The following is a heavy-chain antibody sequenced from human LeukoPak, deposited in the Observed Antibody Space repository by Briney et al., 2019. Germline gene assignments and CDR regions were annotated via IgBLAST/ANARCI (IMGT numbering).Heavy chain of an antibody. D-gene: IGHD6-13*01. Sequence: GGSLRLSCAASGFTFSSYVMSWVRQATGKGLEWVSAISGGGDSTYYTDSVKGRFTISRDNSENTLYLQMNSLRAEDTAIYYCAKGSTSSRPYYFDYWGQGTLVTVSS. CDR1: GFTFSSYV. J-gene: IGHJ4*02. CDR2: ISGGGDST. CDR3: AKGSTSSRPYYFDY. V-gene: IGHV3-23*01.